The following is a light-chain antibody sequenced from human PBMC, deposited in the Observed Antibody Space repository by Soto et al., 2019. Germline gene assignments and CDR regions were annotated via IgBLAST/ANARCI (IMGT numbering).Light chain of an antibody. Sequence: DMKMTQSPLSLSASVGDRVTITCRASQSISNYLNWYQHKPGKVPKLLIYAASSLQSGVPTRFSGSGSGTDFTHTINSLQPEDFATYYCQQSYGTPLTFGGGTKIEIK. V-gene: IGKV1-39*01. CDR3: QQSYGTPLT. CDR1: QSISNY. CDR2: AAS. J-gene: IGKJ4*01.